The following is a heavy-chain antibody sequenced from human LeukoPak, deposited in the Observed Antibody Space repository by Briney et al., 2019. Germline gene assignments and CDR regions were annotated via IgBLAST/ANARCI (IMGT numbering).Heavy chain of an antibody. CDR1: GFTFSSYW. CDR3: AXDXXDLXVVSIAARHTPSDAFDI. V-gene: IGHV3-74*01. J-gene: IGHJ3*02. D-gene: IGHD6-6*01. CDR2: INSDGSST. Sequence: GGSLRLSCAASGFTFSSYWMHWVRQAPGKGLVWVSRINSDGSSTSYADSVKGRFTISRDNAKNTLYLQMNSLRAEDTAVYYCAXDXXDLXVVSIAARHTPSDAFDIWGQGTMVTVSS.